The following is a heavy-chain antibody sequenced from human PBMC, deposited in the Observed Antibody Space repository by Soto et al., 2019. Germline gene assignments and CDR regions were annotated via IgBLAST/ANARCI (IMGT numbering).Heavy chain of an antibody. D-gene: IGHD6-19*01. Sequence: SQTLSLTCAISGDSVSSNSAAWNWIRQSPSRGLEWLGRTYYRSKWYNDYALSVKSRITINPDTSKNQFSLQLNSVTPEDTAVYYCAREPYSSGWHYYYYYYGMDVWGQGTTVTVSS. CDR1: GDSVSSNSAA. V-gene: IGHV6-1*01. J-gene: IGHJ6*02. CDR2: TYYRSKWYN. CDR3: AREPYSSGWHYYYYYYGMDV.